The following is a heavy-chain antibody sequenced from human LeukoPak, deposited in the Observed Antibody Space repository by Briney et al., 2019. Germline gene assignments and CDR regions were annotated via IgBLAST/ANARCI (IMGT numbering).Heavy chain of an antibody. D-gene: IGHD1-20*01. CDR3: VRLQAVTGNFDY. V-gene: IGHV4-39*07. CDR1: GGSIGSSSFY. J-gene: IGHJ4*02. Sequence: SETLSLTRTVSGGSIGSSSFYWGWIRQPPGQGLEWIETINYSGDTYYNPSLKGRVTISVDSSRNQFSLKLSSVTAADTAVYYCVRLQAVTGNFDYWGQGALVTVSS. CDR2: INYSGDT.